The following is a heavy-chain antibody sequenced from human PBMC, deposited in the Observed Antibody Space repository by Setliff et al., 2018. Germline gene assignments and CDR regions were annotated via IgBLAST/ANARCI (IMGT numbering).Heavy chain of an antibody. CDR1: GGTFSRYA. Sequence: ASVKVSCKVSGGTFSRYAINWVRQAPGQGLEWMGGIIPIFGTTNYAQKFQGRVTITADESTSTAYMELRSLRSDDTAVYYCARGPKDFVVLPTAAYFDYWGQGTLVTVSS. CDR2: IIPIFGTT. D-gene: IGHD2-2*01. V-gene: IGHV1-69*13. CDR3: ARGPKDFVVLPTAAYFDY. J-gene: IGHJ4*02.